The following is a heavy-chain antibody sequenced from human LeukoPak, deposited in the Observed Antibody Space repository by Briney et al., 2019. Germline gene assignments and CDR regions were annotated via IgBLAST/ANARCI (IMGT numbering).Heavy chain of an antibody. D-gene: IGHD3-10*01. V-gene: IGHV3-7*01. Sequence: GGSLRLSCAASGFTFSSRWMSWLRQAPGKGLEWVAVIKQDGTEKYYVHSLEGRFSISRDNAKNSLYLQMNSLRAEDTAVYYCARGGRGDYWGQGTLVTVSS. CDR3: ARGGRGDY. J-gene: IGHJ4*02. CDR1: GFTFSSRW. CDR2: IKQDGTEK.